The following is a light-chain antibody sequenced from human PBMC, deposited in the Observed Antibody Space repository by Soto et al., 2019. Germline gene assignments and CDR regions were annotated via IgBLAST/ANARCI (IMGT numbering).Light chain of an antibody. CDR1: QGISSY. CDR3: QQLNSYPDT. Sequence: DIQLTQSPSFLSASVGDRVTITCRASQGISSYLAWYQQKPGKAPKLLIYAASTLQSGVPSRFSSSGSGTEFTLTISSLQPEDFATYYCQQLNSYPDTFGQGTKLEIK. CDR2: AAS. J-gene: IGKJ2*01. V-gene: IGKV1-9*01.